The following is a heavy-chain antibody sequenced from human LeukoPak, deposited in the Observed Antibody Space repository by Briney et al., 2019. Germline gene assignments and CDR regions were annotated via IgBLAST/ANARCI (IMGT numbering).Heavy chain of an antibody. CDR1: GGSFSGYY. CDR3: ARVESGYDSWVDY. J-gene: IGHJ4*02. V-gene: IGHV4-34*01. Sequence: SETLSLTCAVYGGSFSGYYWSWIRQPPGKGLEWIGEINHSGSTNYNPSLKSRVTISVDTSKNQFSLKLSSVTAADTAVYYCARVESGYDSWVDYWGQGTLVTVSS. D-gene: IGHD5-12*01. CDR2: INHSGST.